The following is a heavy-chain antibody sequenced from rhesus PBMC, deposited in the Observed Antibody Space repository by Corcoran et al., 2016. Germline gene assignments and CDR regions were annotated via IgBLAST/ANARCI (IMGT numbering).Heavy chain of an antibody. J-gene: IGHJ4*01. Sequence: QVQLQESGPGVVKPSETLSLTCAVSGGSISDTYRWSWIRQPPGKGLEWIGDIYGSSTSTNYNPSLKSRVTISKDTSKNQFSLKLSSVTAADTAVYYCARDHWGSSYDYWGQGVLVTVSS. CDR2: IYGSSTST. CDR1: GGSISDTYR. V-gene: IGHV4S10*01. D-gene: IGHD6-43*01. CDR3: ARDHWGSSYDY.